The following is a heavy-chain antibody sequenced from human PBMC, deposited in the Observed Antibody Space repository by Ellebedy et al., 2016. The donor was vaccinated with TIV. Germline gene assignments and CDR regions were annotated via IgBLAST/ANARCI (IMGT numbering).Heavy chain of an antibody. J-gene: IGHJ5*02. CDR3: ARDDCSGGSCHWWFAP. CDR2: TYYRSKWYN. V-gene: IGHV6-1*01. CDR1: GDSVSSNSVA. D-gene: IGHD2-15*01. Sequence: SQTLSLTCAISGDSVSSNSVAWNWIRQSPSSGLEWLGRTYYRSKWYNDYAVSVKSRITINPDTSKNQFSLQLNSVTPEDTAVYYCARDDCSGGSCHWWFAPWGQGTLVTVSS.